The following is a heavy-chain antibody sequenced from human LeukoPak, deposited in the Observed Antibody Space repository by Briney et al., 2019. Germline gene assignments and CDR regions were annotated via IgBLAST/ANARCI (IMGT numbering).Heavy chain of an antibody. V-gene: IGHV3-23*01. J-gene: IGHJ5*02. CDR1: GFTFSSYA. CDR3: AKGGEDVVVPAAISFWFDP. CDR2: ISGSGGST. D-gene: IGHD2-2*02. Sequence: PGGSLRLSCAASGFTFSSYAMSWVRQAPGKGLEWVSAISGSGGSTYYADSGKGRFTISRDNSKNTLYLQMNSLRAEDTAVYYCAKGGEDVVVPAAISFWFDPWGQGTLVTVSS.